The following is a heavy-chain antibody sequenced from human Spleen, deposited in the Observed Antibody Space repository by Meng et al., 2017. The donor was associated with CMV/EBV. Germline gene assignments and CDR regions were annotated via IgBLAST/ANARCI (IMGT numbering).Heavy chain of an antibody. V-gene: IGHV3-9*01. CDR2: ITWNSGSI. Sequence: SLKISCAASGFTFDDYAMHWVRQAPGKGLEWVSGITWNSGSIAYADSVKGRFTISRDNSKNTLYLQMNSLRVEDTGIYYCVREHHSAFDIWGQGTMVTVSS. J-gene: IGHJ3*02. CDR3: VREHHSAFDI. CDR1: GFTFDDYA.